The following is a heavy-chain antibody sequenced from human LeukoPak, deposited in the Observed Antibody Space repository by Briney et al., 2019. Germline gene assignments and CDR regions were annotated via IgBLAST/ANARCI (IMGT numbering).Heavy chain of an antibody. CDR1: GGSISSGSYY. J-gene: IGHJ5*02. CDR2: IYYSGST. D-gene: IGHD3-9*01. CDR3: ARLAPDYDILTGYYPNWFDP. Sequence: SETLSLTCTVSGGSISSGSYYWSWIRQPPGKGLEWIGYIYYSGSTNYNPSLKSRVTISVDTSKNQFSLKLSSVTAADTAVYYCARLAPDYDILTGYYPNWFDPWGQGTLVTVSS. V-gene: IGHV4-61*01.